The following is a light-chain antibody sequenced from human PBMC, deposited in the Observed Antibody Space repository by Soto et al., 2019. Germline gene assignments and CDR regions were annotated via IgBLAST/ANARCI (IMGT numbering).Light chain of an antibody. CDR2: LGS. CDR3: QQYDSSPRT. V-gene: IGKV3-20*01. J-gene: IGKJ1*01. CDR1: QSVNNKY. Sequence: EIVLTQTPGTLSLSPGDRATLPCRASQSVNNKYLAWYQQKPGQAPRLLIYLGSTRASGIPDRFSGSGSGTDFTLTIRRLEPEDFAVYYCQQYDSSPRTFGQGTKVDFK.